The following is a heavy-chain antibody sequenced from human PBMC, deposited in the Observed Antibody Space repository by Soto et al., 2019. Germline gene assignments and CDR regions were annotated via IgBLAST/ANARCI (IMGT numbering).Heavy chain of an antibody. CDR2: IYSGGST. Sequence: GGSLRLSCAASGFTFSSYVMSWVRQAPGKGLEWVSVIYSGGSTYYADSVKGRFTISRDNAKDSLYLQMNSLRAEDTAVYYCARDDVTGTTENYWGQGALVTVSS. CDR3: ARDDVTGTTENY. D-gene: IGHD1-7*01. J-gene: IGHJ4*02. V-gene: IGHV3-53*01. CDR1: GFTFSSYV.